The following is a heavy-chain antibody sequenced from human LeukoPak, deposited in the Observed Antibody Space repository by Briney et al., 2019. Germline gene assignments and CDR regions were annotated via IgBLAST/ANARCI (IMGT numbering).Heavy chain of an antibody. D-gene: IGHD2/OR15-2a*01. CDR2: ISGNGGST. V-gene: IGHV3-64*01. Sequence: PGGSLRLSCAASGFTFSSYAMHWVRQAPGKGLEYVSAISGNGGSTYYANSVKGRFTISRDNSKNTLYLQMNSLRAEDTAVYYCARDSGDSKAFTTHYYFDYWGQGTLVTVSS. CDR3: ARDSGDSKAFTTHYYFDY. CDR1: GFTFSSYA. J-gene: IGHJ4*02.